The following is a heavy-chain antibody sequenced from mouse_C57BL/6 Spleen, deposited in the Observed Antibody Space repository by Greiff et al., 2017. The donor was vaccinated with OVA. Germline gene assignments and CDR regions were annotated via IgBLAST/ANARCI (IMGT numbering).Heavy chain of an antibody. CDR3: ARYHYFDY. J-gene: IGHJ2*01. CDR2: INYDGSST. CDR1: GFTFSDYY. Sequence: EVKLMESEGGLVQPGSSMKLSCTASGFTFSDYYMAWVRQVPEKGLEWVANINYDGSSTYYLDSLKSRFIISRDNAKNILYLQMSSLKSEDTATYYCARYHYFDYWGQGTTLTVSS. V-gene: IGHV5-16*01.